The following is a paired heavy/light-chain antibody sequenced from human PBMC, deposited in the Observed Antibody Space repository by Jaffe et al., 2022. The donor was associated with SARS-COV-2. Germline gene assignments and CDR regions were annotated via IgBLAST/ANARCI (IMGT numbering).Heavy chain of an antibody. D-gene: IGHD2-15*01. CDR3: ARAPGDCSGGSCYPDRRYFDY. CDR2: INPNSGGT. J-gene: IGHJ4*02. Sequence: QVQLVQSGAEVKKPGASVKVSCKASGYTFTGYYMHWVRQAPGQGLEWMGRINPNSGGTNYAQKFQGRVTMTRDTSISTAYMELSRLRSDDTAVYYCARAPGDCSGGSCYPDRRYFDYWGQGTLVTVSS. CDR1: GYTFTGYY. V-gene: IGHV1-2*06.
Light chain of an antibody. CDR1: KLGDKY. CDR3: QAWDSFHVV. CDR2: QDS. Sequence: SYELTQPPSVSVSPGQTASITCSGDKLGDKYACWYQQKPGQSPVLVIYQDSKRPSGIPERFSGSNSGNTATLTISGTQAMDEADYYCQAWDSFHVVFGGGTKLTVL. V-gene: IGLV3-1*01. J-gene: IGLJ2*01.